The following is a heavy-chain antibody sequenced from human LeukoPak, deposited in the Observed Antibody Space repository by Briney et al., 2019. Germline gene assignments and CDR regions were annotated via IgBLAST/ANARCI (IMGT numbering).Heavy chain of an antibody. CDR2: INHSGST. Sequence: SETLSLTCAVYGGSFSGYYWSWIRQPPGKGLEWIGEINHSGSTNYNPSLKSRVTISVDTSKNQFSLKLSSVTAADTAVYYCARGTQNYYDFWSGYYTDSFNFDYWGQGTLVTVSS. V-gene: IGHV4-34*01. CDR3: ARGTQNYYDFWSGYYTDSFNFDY. D-gene: IGHD3-3*01. J-gene: IGHJ4*02. CDR1: GGSFSGYY.